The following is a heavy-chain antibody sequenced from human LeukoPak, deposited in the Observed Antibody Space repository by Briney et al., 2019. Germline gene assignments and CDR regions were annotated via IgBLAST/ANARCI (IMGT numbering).Heavy chain of an antibody. CDR1: GGTFNNFA. D-gene: IGHD3-22*01. Sequence: PVKVSCKASGGTFNNFAISWVRQAPGQGLEWMGRISPIFGTIKNAQKFQGRVTITTDESTSTTYMELSSLRSEDTAVYYCASSGVEYDYDSSGYYDAFDIWGQGTMVTISS. V-gene: IGHV1-69*05. CDR2: ISPIFGTI. CDR3: ASSGVEYDYDSSGYYDAFDI. J-gene: IGHJ3*02.